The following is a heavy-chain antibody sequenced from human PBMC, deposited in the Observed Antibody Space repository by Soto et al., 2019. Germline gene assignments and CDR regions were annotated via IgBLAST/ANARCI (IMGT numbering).Heavy chain of an antibody. D-gene: IGHD3-22*01. CDR1: GYTFTSYA. V-gene: IGHV1-3*01. CDR2: INAGNGNT. Sequence: ASVKVSCKASGYTFTSYAMHWVLQAPGERLEWMGWINAGNGNTKYSQKFQGRVTITRDTSASTAYMELSSLRSEDTAVYYCARVDGSRYYDSGGYYDLSFDIWGQGTMVTVSS. CDR3: ARVDGSRYYDSGGYYDLSFDI. J-gene: IGHJ3*02.